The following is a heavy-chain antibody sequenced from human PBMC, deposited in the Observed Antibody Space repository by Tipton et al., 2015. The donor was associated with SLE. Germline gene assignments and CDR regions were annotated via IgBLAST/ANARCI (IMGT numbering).Heavy chain of an antibody. CDR3: ANGDDSPRIVVVGGY. CDR1: GFTFRDYS. J-gene: IGHJ4*02. D-gene: IGHD2-21*01. CDR2: ISGSGFTT. V-gene: IGHV3-23*01. Sequence: GSLRLSCAASGFTFRDYSVSWVRQAPGRGLEWVSTISGSGFTTYYTDSVKGRFTISRDNLKNTVYLQMNSLRAEDTAVYYCANGDDSPRIVVVGGYWGQGTLVTVSS.